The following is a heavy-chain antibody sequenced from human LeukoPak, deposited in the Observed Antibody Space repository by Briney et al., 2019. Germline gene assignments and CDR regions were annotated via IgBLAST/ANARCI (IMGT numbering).Heavy chain of an antibody. Sequence: ASVKFSCKASGYTFTGYFIHWVRQAPGQGLEWMGWINPNSGGTNYAQKFQGRVTMTRDTSISTAYMELRRLTSDDTAVYYCARLSGNFAYWGQGTLVTISS. CDR3: ARLSGNFAY. V-gene: IGHV1-2*02. CDR1: GYTFTGYF. J-gene: IGHJ4*02. CDR2: INPNSGGT. D-gene: IGHD3-10*01.